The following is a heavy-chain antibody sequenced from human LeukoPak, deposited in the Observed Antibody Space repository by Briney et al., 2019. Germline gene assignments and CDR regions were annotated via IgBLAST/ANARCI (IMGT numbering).Heavy chain of an antibody. V-gene: IGHV4-59*01. CDR2: IYYSGST. D-gene: IGHD3-16*02. CDR3: ASSVWGSYRYFDY. J-gene: IGHJ4*02. CDR1: GVSISSYY. Sequence: SETLSLACTVSGVSISSYYWSWIRQPPGKGLEWIGYIYYSGSTNYNPSLKSRVTISVYTSKNQFSLKLSSVTAADTAVYYCASSVWGSYRYFDYWGQGTLVTVSS.